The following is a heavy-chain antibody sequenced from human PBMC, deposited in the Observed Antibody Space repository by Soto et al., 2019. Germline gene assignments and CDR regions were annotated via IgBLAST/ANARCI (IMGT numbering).Heavy chain of an antibody. CDR1: WVTFSSNSAA. CDR2: TYYRSKWYN. CDR3: ARDLGKITGTTHHNWFDP. D-gene: IGHD1-7*01. V-gene: IGHV6-1*01. J-gene: IGHJ5*02. Sequence: SQPLSLTGAISWVTFSSNSAACNWIRQSPSRGLEWLGRTYYRSKWYNDYAVSVKSRITINPDTSKNQFSLQLNSVTPEDTAVYYCARDLGKITGTTHHNWFDPWGQGTLVTVSS.